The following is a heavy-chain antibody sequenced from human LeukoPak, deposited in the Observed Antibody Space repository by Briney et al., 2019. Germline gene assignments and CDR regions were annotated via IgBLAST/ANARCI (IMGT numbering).Heavy chain of an antibody. V-gene: IGHV4-30-4*08. CDR3: ARGSQDGSLFDY. D-gene: IGHD3-10*01. CDR2: IYYSGST. CDR1: GGSISSGDYY. J-gene: IGHJ4*02. Sequence: SQTLSPTCTVSGGSISSGDYYWSWIRQPPGKGLEWIGYIYYSGSTYYNPSLKSRVTISVDTSKNQFSLKLSSVTAADTAVYYCARGSQDGSLFDYWGQGTLVTVSS.